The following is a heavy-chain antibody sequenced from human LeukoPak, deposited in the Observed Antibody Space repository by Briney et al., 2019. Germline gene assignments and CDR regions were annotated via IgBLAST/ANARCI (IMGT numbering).Heavy chain of an antibody. CDR1: GFMFSNYG. V-gene: IGHV3-30*18. D-gene: IGHD3-10*01. CDR2: ISYDGSNK. J-gene: IGHJ3*02. CDR3: AKDLRRRYYFGSGSRGGTFDI. Sequence: PGGSLRLSGAASGFMFSNYGMQWVRQAPGKGLEWVAVISYDGSNKYYADSVKGRFTISRDNSKNTLYLQMNSLRAEDTAVYYCAKDLRRRYYFGSGSRGGTFDIWGQGTMVTVSS.